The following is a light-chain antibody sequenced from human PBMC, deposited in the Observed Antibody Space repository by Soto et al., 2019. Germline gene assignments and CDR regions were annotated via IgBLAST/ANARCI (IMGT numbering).Light chain of an antibody. CDR3: GAEHASGTYFLV. CDR2: VGTGGIVG. Sequence: QSVLTQPPSASASLGASVTLTCTLSSGYSNYRVDWYQQRPGKGPRFVMRVGTGGIVGSKGDDIPDRFSVLGSGLNRYLTIKNIQDEDEGDYHCGAEHASGTYFLVFGGGTKLTVL. J-gene: IGLJ2*01. CDR1: SGYSNYR. V-gene: IGLV9-49*02.